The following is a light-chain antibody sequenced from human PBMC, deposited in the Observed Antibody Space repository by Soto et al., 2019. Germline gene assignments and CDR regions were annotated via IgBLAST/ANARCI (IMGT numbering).Light chain of an antibody. Sequence: DIQMAQSPCSLSASVGDRVAITSRASQSISSYLNWYQQKPGRAPKLMIYAASILQSGVPTRFSGSGSGTDFTLTISSLHPEDFATYYCQQSYSYFRTFGQGTKVDIK. CDR1: QSISSY. V-gene: IGKV1-39*01. J-gene: IGKJ1*01. CDR3: QQSYSYFRT. CDR2: AAS.